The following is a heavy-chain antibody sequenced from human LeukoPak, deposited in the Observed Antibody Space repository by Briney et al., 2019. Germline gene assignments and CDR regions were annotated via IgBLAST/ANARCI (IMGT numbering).Heavy chain of an antibody. J-gene: IGHJ4*02. Sequence: SETLSLTCSVSGDSLSSYYWSWIRQPPGKTLEWIGYIFYSGNLKYNPSLKSRVTMSRDTSKNQVSLKLTSVTAADTAVYYCASGPDTAMVNDYWGQGTLVTVSS. V-gene: IGHV4-59*12. CDR2: IFYSGNL. CDR3: ASGPDTAMVNDY. CDR1: GDSLSSYY. D-gene: IGHD5-18*01.